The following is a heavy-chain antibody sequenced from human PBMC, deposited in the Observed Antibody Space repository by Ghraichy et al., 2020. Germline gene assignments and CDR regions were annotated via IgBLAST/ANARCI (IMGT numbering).Heavy chain of an antibody. V-gene: IGHV6-1*01. CDR3: ARGPGYSSGWYDWYFAL. J-gene: IGHJ2*01. CDR1: GDSVSSNSAA. D-gene: IGHD6-19*01. CDR2: TYYRSKWYN. Sequence: SQTLSLTCAISGDSVSSNSAAWNWIRQSPSRGLEWLGRTYYRSKWYNDYAVSVKSRITINPYTSKNQFSLQLNSVTPEDTAEYYCARGPGYSSGWYDWYFALWGRGTLVTVSS.